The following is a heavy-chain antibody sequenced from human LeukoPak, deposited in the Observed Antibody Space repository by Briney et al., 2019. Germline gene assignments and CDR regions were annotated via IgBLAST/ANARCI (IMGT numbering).Heavy chain of an antibody. V-gene: IGHV4-39*07. Sequence: SETLSLTCTVSGGSFSSGNYHWDWIRQPPGKGLEWIASIYYSGDTYYNPSLKSRVTISVDTSKNQFSLKLSSVTAADTAVYYCARYSSLVGMDVWGQGTTVTVSS. CDR1: GGSFSSGNYH. CDR2: IYYSGDT. CDR3: ARYSSLVGMDV. J-gene: IGHJ6*02. D-gene: IGHD2-8*02.